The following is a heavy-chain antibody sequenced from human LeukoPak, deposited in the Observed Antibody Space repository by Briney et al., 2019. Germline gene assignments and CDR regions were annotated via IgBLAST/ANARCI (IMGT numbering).Heavy chain of an antibody. D-gene: IGHD4-17*01. Sequence: GGSLRLSCAASGFTFRSYAMPWVRQAPGKGLEWVAVISYDGSTKYYADSVKGRFTISRDNSKNTLYLQMNSLRAEDTAVYYCARENLLYGDYADYYYGMDVWGQGTTVTVSS. CDR1: GFTFRSYA. CDR3: ARENLLYGDYADYYYGMDV. CDR2: ISYDGSTK. J-gene: IGHJ6*02. V-gene: IGHV3-30*14.